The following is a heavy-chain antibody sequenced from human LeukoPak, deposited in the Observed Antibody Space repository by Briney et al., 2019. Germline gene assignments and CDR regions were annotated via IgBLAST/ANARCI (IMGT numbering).Heavy chain of an antibody. CDR2: INTDGNTR. CDR3: GRGRNTAASE. D-gene: IGHD5-18*01. Sequence: GGSLRLSCAASGFTFSSYSMNWVRQAPGKGLVWVSRINTDGNTRNYADSVKGRFTISRDDAKNTVYLQMNSLRAEDTAVYYCGRGRNTAASEWGQGILVTVSS. V-gene: IGHV3-74*01. J-gene: IGHJ4*02. CDR1: GFTFSSYS.